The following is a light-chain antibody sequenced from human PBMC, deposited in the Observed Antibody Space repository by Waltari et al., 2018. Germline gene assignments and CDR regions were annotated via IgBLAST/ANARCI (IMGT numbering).Light chain of an antibody. CDR1: QSLLNSNGYNY. CDR2: LSS. CDR3: MQSLQTPYT. J-gene: IGKJ2*01. Sequence: DIVMTQSPLSLPVTPGEPASISCTSTQSLLNSNGYNYLEWYLQKPGQSPQLLIVLSSERASGVPDRFSDSGSGTDFTLKISRVEAEDVGVYYCMQSLQTPYTFGQGTRVEI. V-gene: IGKV2-28*01.